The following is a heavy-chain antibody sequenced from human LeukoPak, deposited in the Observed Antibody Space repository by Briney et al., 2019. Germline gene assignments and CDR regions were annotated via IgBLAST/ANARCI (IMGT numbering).Heavy chain of an antibody. CDR1: GYSFTSYW. V-gene: IGHV5-51*01. Sequence: GESLKISCKGSGYSFTSYWIGWVRQMPGKGLEWMGIIYPGDSDTRYSPSFQGQVTISADKSISTAYLQWSSLKASDTAMYYCARRGCGGDCYPHAFNIWGQGTMVTVSS. D-gene: IGHD2-21*01. J-gene: IGHJ3*02. CDR2: IYPGDSDT. CDR3: ARRGCGGDCYPHAFNI.